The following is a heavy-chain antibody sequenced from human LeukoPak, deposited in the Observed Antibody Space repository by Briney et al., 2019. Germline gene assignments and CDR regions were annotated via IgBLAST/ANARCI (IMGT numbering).Heavy chain of an antibody. CDR3: ARDLGFMITFGGVTDH. Sequence: GGSLRLSCAASGFTFSSYAMHWVRQAPGKGLEWVAVISYDGSNKYYADSVKGRFTISRDNSKNTLYLQMNSLGAEDTAVYYCARDLGFMITFGGVTDHWGQGTLVTVSS. J-gene: IGHJ4*02. CDR2: ISYDGSNK. D-gene: IGHD3-16*01. V-gene: IGHV3-30*04. CDR1: GFTFSSYA.